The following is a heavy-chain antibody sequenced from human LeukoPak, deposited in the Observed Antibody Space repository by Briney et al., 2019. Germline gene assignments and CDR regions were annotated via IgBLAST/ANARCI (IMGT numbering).Heavy chain of an antibody. V-gene: IGHV4-31*03. Sequence: SETLSLTCTVSGGSISSGGYYWSWIRQHPGKGLEWIGYIYYSGSTYYNPSLKSRVTISVDTSKNQFSLKLSSVTAADTAVYYCARREYYYDSSGHLGDYFDYWGQGTLVTVSS. CDR3: ARREYYYDSSGHLGDYFDY. CDR2: IYYSGST. J-gene: IGHJ4*02. CDR1: GGSISSGGYY. D-gene: IGHD3-22*01.